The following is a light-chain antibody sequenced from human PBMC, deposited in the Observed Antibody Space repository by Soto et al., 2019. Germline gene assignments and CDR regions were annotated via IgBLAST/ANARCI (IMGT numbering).Light chain of an antibody. V-gene: IGKV3-20*01. CDR3: QQYGDSPPT. CDR2: GTS. J-gene: IGKJ1*01. CDR1: QSVSSNS. Sequence: EIVLTQSPGTLSLSPGESATLSCRANQSVSSNSLAWYRRNPGQPPSLLIYGTSTRATDIPRRFSGSGSGTDFTLTITRLEPEDFAVYFCQQYGDSPPTFGQGTKVEVK.